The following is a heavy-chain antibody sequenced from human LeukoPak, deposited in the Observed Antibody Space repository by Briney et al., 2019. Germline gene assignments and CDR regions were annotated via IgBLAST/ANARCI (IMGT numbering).Heavy chain of an antibody. Sequence: SVTVSCKASGGTFISYAISWVRQAPGQGLEWMGGIIPIFGTANYAQKFQGRVTITADESTSTAYMELSSLRSEDTAVYYCARDRSGESPYYYYMDVWGKGTTVTVSS. D-gene: IGHD3-3*01. V-gene: IGHV1-69*13. CDR1: GGTFISYA. CDR2: IIPIFGTA. CDR3: ARDRSGESPYYYYMDV. J-gene: IGHJ6*03.